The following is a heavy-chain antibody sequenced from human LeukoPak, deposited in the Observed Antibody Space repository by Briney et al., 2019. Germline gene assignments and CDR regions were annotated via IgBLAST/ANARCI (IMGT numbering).Heavy chain of an antibody. Sequence: SQTLSLTCTVSGGSISSGSYYWRWIRQPAGKGLEWIGRIYTSGGTNYNPSLNSGVTISVDTSKNHFSLKLSSVTAADTAVYYCARTPAGESDAFDIWGQGTMVTVSS. CDR2: IYTSGGT. CDR3: ARTPAGESDAFDI. D-gene: IGHD1-26*01. V-gene: IGHV4-61*02. J-gene: IGHJ3*02. CDR1: GGSISSGSYY.